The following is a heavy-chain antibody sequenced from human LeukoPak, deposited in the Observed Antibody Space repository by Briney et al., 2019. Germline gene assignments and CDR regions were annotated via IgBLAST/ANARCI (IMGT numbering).Heavy chain of an antibody. J-gene: IGHJ5*02. CDR2: ISYDGSNK. CDR3: VRGLGSDNWFDP. Sequence: GGSLRLSCAASGFTFSSYVLHWVRKAPGKGLEWVADISYDGSNKYYADSVKGRFTISRDNSKNILFPQMNSLRAEDTAVYYCVRGLGSDNWFDPWGQGTLVTVSS. V-gene: IGHV3-30*04. D-gene: IGHD3-16*01. CDR1: GFTFSSYV.